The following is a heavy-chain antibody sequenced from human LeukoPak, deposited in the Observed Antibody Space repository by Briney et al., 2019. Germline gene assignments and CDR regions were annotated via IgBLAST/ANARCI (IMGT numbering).Heavy chain of an antibody. Sequence: PSGTLSLTCTVSGDSISSSNYYWGWVRQPPGKGLEWIGSIYYSGNTYYNPSLKSRVTISVDTSKSQFSLKLSSVTAADSAMYYCARHRAVAAVGAVHWFDPWGQGALVTVSS. V-gene: IGHV4-39*01. D-gene: IGHD6-13*01. J-gene: IGHJ5*02. CDR1: GDSISSSNYY. CDR2: IYYSGNT. CDR3: ARHRAVAAVGAVHWFDP.